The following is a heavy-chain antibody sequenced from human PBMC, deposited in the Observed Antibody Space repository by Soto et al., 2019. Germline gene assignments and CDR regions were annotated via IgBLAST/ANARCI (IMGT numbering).Heavy chain of an antibody. CDR3: ARDDCTSSSCHSFFYAMDV. V-gene: IGHV3-48*01. CDR2: ISSNSVTI. CDR1: GFIYSKYS. J-gene: IGHJ6*02. D-gene: IGHD2-2*01. Sequence: GGSLRLSGGASGFIYSKYSMNWVRQAPGKRLEWLSYISSNSVTIYYADSVRGRFTIFRDNAKNSLYLHMNRLRSEDTAGYYCARDDCTSSSCHSFFYAMDVWGQGTTVTVSS.